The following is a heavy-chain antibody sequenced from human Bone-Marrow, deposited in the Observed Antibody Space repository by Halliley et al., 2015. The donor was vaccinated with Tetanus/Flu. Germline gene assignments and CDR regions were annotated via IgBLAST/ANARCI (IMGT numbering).Heavy chain of an antibody. Sequence: TLSFTCTVSGGSIRSTNSYWGWVRQPPGKGLEWIGSVTYSGDTSYNASLKSRVTIIDDTSKNQFSLRLTSVTAADTATYYCARDRGDTGLPDYWGQGTLVTVSS. V-gene: IGHV4-39*07. D-gene: IGHD2-21*01. J-gene: IGHJ4*02. CDR1: GGSIRSTNSY. CDR3: ARDRGDTGLPDY. CDR2: VTYSGDT.